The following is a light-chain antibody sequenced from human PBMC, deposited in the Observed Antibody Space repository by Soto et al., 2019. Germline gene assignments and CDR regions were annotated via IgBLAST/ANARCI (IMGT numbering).Light chain of an antibody. J-gene: IGKJ1*01. CDR3: QQHGSSPRT. CDR2: GAS. CDR1: QSISKY. V-gene: IGKV3-20*01. Sequence: EIVLTQSPGTLSLSPGERATLSCRASQSISKYLAWYQQKPGQAPGLLIYGASSRATGIPDRFSGSGSGTDFTLTISRLEAEDFSVYYCQQHGSSPRTFGQGTKVETK.